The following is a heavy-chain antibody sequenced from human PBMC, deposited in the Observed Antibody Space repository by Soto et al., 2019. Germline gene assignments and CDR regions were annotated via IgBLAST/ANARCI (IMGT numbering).Heavy chain of an antibody. V-gene: IGHV1-3*01. D-gene: IGHD6-19*01. CDR1: GYAFTSYA. CDR3: AREDQWLAPSGV. CDR2: INAGNGNT. Sequence: ASVKVSCKASGYAFTSYAMHWVRQAPGQRLGWMGWINAGNGNTKYSRKFQGRVTITRDTSASTAYMELSSLRSEDTAVYYCAREDQWLAPSGVWGQGTTVTVSS. J-gene: IGHJ6*02.